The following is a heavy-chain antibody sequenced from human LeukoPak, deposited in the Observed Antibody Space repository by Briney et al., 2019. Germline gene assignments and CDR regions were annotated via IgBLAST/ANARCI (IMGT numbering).Heavy chain of an antibody. CDR2: IYYSGST. CDR1: GGSISSSSYY. CDR3: ARDYSSGFWSALDAFDI. Sequence: SETLSLTCTVSGGSISSSSYYWGWIRQPPGKGLELIGSIYYSGSTYYNPSLKSRVTISVETPMNQFSPKLRSVTAADTAVYYCARDYSSGFWSALDAFDIWGQGTMVTVSS. D-gene: IGHD3-3*01. V-gene: IGHV4-39*07. J-gene: IGHJ3*02.